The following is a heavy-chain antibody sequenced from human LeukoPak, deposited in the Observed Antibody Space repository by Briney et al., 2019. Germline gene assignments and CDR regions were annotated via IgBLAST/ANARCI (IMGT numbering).Heavy chain of an antibody. J-gene: IGHJ4*02. V-gene: IGHV3-7*01. CDR2: INHNGNVN. CDR1: GFTFSSYW. CDR3: ARDGLPVAVDN. Sequence: GGSLRLSCAASGFTFSSYWMNWARQAPGKGLEWVASINHNGNVNYYVDSVKGRFTISRDNAKNSLYLQMNSLRAEDTAVYYCARDGLPVAVDNWGQGTLVTVSS. D-gene: IGHD6-19*01.